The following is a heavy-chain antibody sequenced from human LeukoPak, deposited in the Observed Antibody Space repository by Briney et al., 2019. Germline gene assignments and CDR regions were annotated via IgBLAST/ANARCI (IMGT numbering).Heavy chain of an antibody. D-gene: IGHD5-12*01. CDR3: VRLVDGDIDY. Sequence: SQTLSLTCVISGDSVSSNSAAWNWIRQSPSRGLEWLGRTYYRSKWYSYSAVSVKSRIIINPDTSKNQFSLQLNSVTPEDTAVYYCVRLVDGDIDYWGQRTLVTVSS. V-gene: IGHV6-1*01. CDR2: TYYRSKWYS. J-gene: IGHJ4*02. CDR1: GDSVSSNSAA.